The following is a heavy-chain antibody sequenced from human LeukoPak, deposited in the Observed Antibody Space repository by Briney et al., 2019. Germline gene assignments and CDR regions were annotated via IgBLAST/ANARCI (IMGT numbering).Heavy chain of an antibody. V-gene: IGHV1-2*02. CDR2: INPKNGGT. CDR3: ARYRYSGSSRSPSGT. D-gene: IGHD1-26*01. CDR1: GYTFTDYY. J-gene: IGHJ3*01. Sequence: ASVKVSCKASGYTFTDYYIHWIRQAPGQGPEWMGWINPKNGGTNYAPNFKGRVTMTRDTSITTVFMEATSLRSDDTAVYYCARYRYSGSSRSPSGTWGQGTMVTVSS.